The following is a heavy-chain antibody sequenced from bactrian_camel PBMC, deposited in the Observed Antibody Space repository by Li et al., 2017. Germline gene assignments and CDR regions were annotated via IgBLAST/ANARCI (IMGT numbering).Heavy chain of an antibody. CDR1: GYAPDGYC. V-gene: IGHV3S55*01. CDR2: IGRDGVA. D-gene: IGHD2*01. CDR3: AASGRYNCYELSSTFFEF. J-gene: IGHJ4*01. Sequence: HVQLVESGGGSVQAGGSLRLSCAASGYAPDGYCMAWFRQAPGKEREGVAAIGRDGVARYTRSVKGRFTVSGGHTKWRLDLEMNSLKEEDSGTYYCAASGRYNCYELSSTFFEFWGQGTQVTVS.